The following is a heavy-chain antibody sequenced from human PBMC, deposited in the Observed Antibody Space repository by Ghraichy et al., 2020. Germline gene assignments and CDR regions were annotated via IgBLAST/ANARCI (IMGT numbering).Heavy chain of an antibody. CDR2: INHSGST. V-gene: IGHV4-34*01. D-gene: IGHD2-2*02. Sequence: GSLRLSCAVYGGSFSGYYWSWIRQPPGKGPEWIGEINHSGSTNYNPSHKSRVTISVDTSKNQFSLKLSSVTAADTAVYYCARGVPATAIRVYYYYAMDVWGQGTTVTVSS. CDR1: GGSFSGYY. J-gene: IGHJ6*02. CDR3: ARGVPATAIRVYYYYAMDV.